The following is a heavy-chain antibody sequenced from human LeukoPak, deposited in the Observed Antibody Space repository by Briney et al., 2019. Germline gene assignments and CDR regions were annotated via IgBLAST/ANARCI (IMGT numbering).Heavy chain of an antibody. CDR2: ITWKSHRT. J-gene: IGHJ4*02. D-gene: IGHD3-3*01. V-gene: IGHV3-43*01. CDR3: ASEVGYRSLGY. Sequence: GGSLRLSCGASGFTFDDYAMHWVRQTPGRGLEWVSFITWKSHRTHYADSVKGRFTVSRDNSKDSLYLQMNSLRTEDTGLYHCASEVGYRSLGYLGQGTLVTVSS. CDR1: GFTFDDYA.